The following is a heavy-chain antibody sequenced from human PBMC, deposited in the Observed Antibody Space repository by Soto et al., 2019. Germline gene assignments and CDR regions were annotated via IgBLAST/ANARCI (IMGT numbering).Heavy chain of an antibody. V-gene: IGHV1-46*01. CDR3: ARDPIVGATTEFGDYFDY. CDR1: GYTFTSYY. D-gene: IGHD1-26*01. J-gene: IGHJ4*02. CDR2: INPSGGST. Sequence: ASVKVSCKASGYTFTSYYMHWVRQAPGQGLEWMGIINPSGGSTSYAQKFQGRVTMTRDTSTSTFYMELSSLRSEDTAVYYCARDPIVGATTEFGDYFDYWGQGTLVTVSS.